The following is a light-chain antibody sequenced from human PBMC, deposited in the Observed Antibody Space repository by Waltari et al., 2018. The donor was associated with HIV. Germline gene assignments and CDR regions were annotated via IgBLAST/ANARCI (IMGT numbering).Light chain of an antibody. CDR2: EVS. CDR3: SSYTSSSTLYV. V-gene: IGLV2-14*01. CDR1: SSDVGGYHL. J-gene: IGLJ1*01. Sequence: QSALTQPASVSGSPGQSITISCPGNSSDVGGYHLFPWYQQHPGKAPKLMIYEVSNRPSGISNRFSGSKSGNTASLTISGLQAEDEADYYCSSYTSSSTLYVFGTGTKVTVL.